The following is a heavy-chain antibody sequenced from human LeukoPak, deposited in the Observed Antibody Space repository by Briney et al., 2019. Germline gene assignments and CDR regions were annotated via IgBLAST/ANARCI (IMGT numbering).Heavy chain of an antibody. J-gene: IGHJ1*01. D-gene: IGHD3-22*01. CDR1: GFSVSTNY. CDR3: ARGLSGHSIFGSGLSGY. Sequence: GGSLRLSCVASGFSVSTNYMNWVRQAPGKGPEWVSVLYDSNENFYLAAVEGRFFISRDSPTNTLYLQMNSLRPEDTAVYYCARGLSGHSIFGSGLSGYWGRGTLVTVSS. CDR2: LYDSNEN. V-gene: IGHV3-53*05.